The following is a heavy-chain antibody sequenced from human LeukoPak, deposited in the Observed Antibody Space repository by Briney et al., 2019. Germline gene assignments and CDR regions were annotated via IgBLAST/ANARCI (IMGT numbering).Heavy chain of an antibody. D-gene: IGHD6-13*01. CDR2: INHSGST. CDR3: ARYPGYSSSWGGFDY. V-gene: IGHV4-34*01. CDR1: GGSFSGYY. J-gene: IGHJ4*02. Sequence: SETMSLTCAVYGGSFSGYYWSWIREPPGKGLEWIGEINHSGSTNYNPSLKSRVTISVDTSKNQFSLKLSSVTAADTAVYYCARYPGYSSSWGGFDYWGQGTLVTVSS.